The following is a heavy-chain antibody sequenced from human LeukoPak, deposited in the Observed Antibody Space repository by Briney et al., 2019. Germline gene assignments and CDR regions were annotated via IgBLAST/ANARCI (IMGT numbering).Heavy chain of an antibody. CDR2: ISGSSSTI. Sequence: GGSLRLSCAPSGFTFSSYSMSWVRQAPGKGLEWVSYISGSSSTIYYADSLKGRFTISRDNEKNSLYLEMNSLRAEDTAVYYCARDSDALVDYWGQGTLVTVSS. J-gene: IGHJ4*02. CDR3: ARDSDALVDY. V-gene: IGHV3-48*01. CDR1: GFTFSSYS.